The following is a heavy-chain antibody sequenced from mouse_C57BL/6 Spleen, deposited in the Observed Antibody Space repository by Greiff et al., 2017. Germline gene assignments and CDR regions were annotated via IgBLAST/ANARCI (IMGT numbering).Heavy chain of an antibody. D-gene: IGHD3-1*01. Sequence: QVQLQQSGAELVRPGTSVKMSCKASGYTFTNYWIGWAKQRPGHGLEWIGDIYPGGGYTNYNEKFKGKATLTADKSSSTAYMQFSSLTSEDSAIYYCARSGGGGYFDVWGTGTTVTVSS. CDR1: GYTFTNYW. V-gene: IGHV1-63*01. CDR3: ARSGGGGYFDV. J-gene: IGHJ1*03. CDR2: IYPGGGYT.